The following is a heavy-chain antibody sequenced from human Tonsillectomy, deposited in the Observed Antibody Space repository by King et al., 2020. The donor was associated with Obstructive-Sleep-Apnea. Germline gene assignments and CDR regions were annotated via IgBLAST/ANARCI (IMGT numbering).Heavy chain of an antibody. CDR3: ARGVPRSKLESGWAPFDM. CDR2: IYFSGST. D-gene: IGHD6-19*01. CDR1: GGSISNYY. Sequence: MQLQESGPGLVKPSETLSLTCTVSGGSISNYYWTWIRQSPGRGLEWIGYIYFSGSTNCNPSLKSRVTVSVDTSKNQLSLNLTSVTAADTAIYYCARGVPRSKLESGWAPFDMWGQGTMVTVSS. V-gene: IGHV4-59*01. J-gene: IGHJ3*02.